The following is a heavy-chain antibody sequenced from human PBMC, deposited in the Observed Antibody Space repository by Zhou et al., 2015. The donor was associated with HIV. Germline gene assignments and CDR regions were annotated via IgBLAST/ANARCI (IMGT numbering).Heavy chain of an antibody. V-gene: IGHV1-69*01. CDR3: ARRLRFPFPWPDAFDI. D-gene: IGHD4-17*01. CDR1: GGTFSSYA. Sequence: QVQLVQSGAEVKKPGSSVKVSCKASGGTFSSYAISWVRQAPGQGLEWMGGIIPIFGTANYAQKFQGRVTITADESTSTAYMELSSLRSEDTAVYYCARRLRFPFPWPDAFDIWGQGTMVTVSS. CDR2: IIPIFGTA. J-gene: IGHJ3*02.